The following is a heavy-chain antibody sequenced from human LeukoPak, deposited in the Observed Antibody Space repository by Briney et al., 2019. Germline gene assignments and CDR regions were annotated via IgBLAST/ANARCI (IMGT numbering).Heavy chain of an antibody. CDR3: ASQGRWLQSLDY. CDR2: IYYSGST. CDR1: GGSISSGGYY. J-gene: IGHJ4*02. V-gene: IGHV4-30-4*08. Sequence: SETLSLTCTVSGGSISSGGYYWSWIRQHPGKGLEWIGYIYYSGSTYYNPSLKSRLTISLDSSKNQFSLKLSSVTAADTAVYYCASQGRWLQSLDYWGQGTLVTVSS. D-gene: IGHD5-24*01.